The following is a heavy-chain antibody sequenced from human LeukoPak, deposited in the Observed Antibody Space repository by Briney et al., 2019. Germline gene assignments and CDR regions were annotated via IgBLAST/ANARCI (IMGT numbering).Heavy chain of an antibody. V-gene: IGHV4-39*07. J-gene: IGHJ4*02. Sequence: PSETLSLTCTVSGGFISSSSSYWGWIRQPPGKGLEWVGSIYYSGTTYYNASFKSRVTISLDTSKNQFSLKLSSVTAADTAVYYCARGSSGVRGVPSLDYWGQGTLVTVSS. CDR1: GGFISSSSSY. CDR3: ARGSSGVRGVPSLDY. CDR2: IYYSGTT. D-gene: IGHD3-10*01.